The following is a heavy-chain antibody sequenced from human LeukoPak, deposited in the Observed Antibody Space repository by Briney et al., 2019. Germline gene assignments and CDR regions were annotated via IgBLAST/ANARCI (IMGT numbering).Heavy chain of an antibody. V-gene: IGHV3-30*18. CDR2: ISYDGSNK. Sequence: GGSLRLSCAASGFTFSSYGMRWVRQAPGKGLEWVAVISYDGSNKYYADSVKGRFTISRDNSKNTLYLQMNSLRAEDTAVYYCAKAPVGATHFDYWGQGTLVTVSS. CDR1: GFTFSSYG. CDR3: AKAPVGATHFDY. D-gene: IGHD1-26*01. J-gene: IGHJ4*02.